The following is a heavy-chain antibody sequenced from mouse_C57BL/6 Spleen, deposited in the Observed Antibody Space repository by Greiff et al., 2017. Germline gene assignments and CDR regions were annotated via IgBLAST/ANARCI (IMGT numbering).Heavy chain of an antibody. D-gene: IGHD1-1*01. CDR2: IYPGSGST. V-gene: IGHV1-55*01. CDR1: GYTFTSYW. Sequence: VQLQQSGAELVKPGASVKMSCKASGYTFTSYWITWVKQRPGQGLEWIGDIYPGSGSTNYNEKFKSKATLTVDTSSSTAYMQLSSLTSEDSAVYYCARGEGDYYGSPFFAYWGQGTLVTVSA. J-gene: IGHJ3*01. CDR3: ARGEGDYYGSPFFAY.